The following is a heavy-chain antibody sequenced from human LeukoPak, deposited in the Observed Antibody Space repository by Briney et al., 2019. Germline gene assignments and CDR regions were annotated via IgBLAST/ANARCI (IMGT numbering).Heavy chain of an antibody. Sequence: SVRVSCKASVGTFTIYATSWVCHGPRQGLGWMGGIIPIFGTANYTQKCQGRVTITADESTSTAFMVLRSLRSEDTAVYYCATSSSDRLRYFDWYNFAEYFQHWGQGTLVTVSS. CDR3: ATSSSDRLRYFDWYNFAEYFQH. J-gene: IGHJ1*01. D-gene: IGHD3-9*01. V-gene: IGHV1-69*01. CDR1: VGTFTIYA. CDR2: IIPIFGTA.